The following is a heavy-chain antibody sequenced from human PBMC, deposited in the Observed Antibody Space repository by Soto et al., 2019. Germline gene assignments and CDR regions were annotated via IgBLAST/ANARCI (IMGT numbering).Heavy chain of an antibody. CDR1: GYTFTSYG. CDR3: ARDPLFTIFGVVIPRGDYYYGMDV. D-gene: IGHD3-3*01. CDR2: ISAYNGNT. Sequence: QVQLVQSGAEVKKPGASVKVSCKASGYTFTSYGISWVRQAPGQGLEWMGWISAYNGNTNYAQKLQGRVTMTTDTSTSTANMELRSLRSDDTAVYYCARDPLFTIFGVVIPRGDYYYGMDVWGQGTTVTVSS. V-gene: IGHV1-18*01. J-gene: IGHJ6*02.